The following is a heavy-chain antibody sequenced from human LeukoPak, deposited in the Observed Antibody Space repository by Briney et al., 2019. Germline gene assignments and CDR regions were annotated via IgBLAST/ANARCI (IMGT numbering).Heavy chain of an antibody. V-gene: IGHV3-23*01. CDR1: GFTFSSHG. D-gene: IGHD5-24*01. CDR3: AKDDAWLQYGN. Sequence: GGSLRLSCAASGFTFSSHGMNWVGQAPGKGLEWVSGISPNGVITYYADSVKGRFTISRDNSKGTVYLQMNSLRPEDTAVYYCAKDDAWLQYGNWGRGTLVTVSS. CDR2: ISPNGVIT. J-gene: IGHJ4*02.